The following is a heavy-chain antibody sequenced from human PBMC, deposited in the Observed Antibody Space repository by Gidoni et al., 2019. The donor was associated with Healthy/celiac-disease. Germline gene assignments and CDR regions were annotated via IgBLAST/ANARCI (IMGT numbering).Heavy chain of an antibody. D-gene: IGHD3-22*01. Sequence: QVQLVESGGGVVKPGRSLRLSCAASGFTCSSYGMHWVRQAPGKGLEWVAVIWYDGINKYYADSVKGRFTIFRDNSKNTLYLQMNSLRAEDTAVYYCARGLRSSGYYFDYWGQGTLVTVSS. V-gene: IGHV3-33*01. CDR1: GFTCSSYG. CDR3: ARGLRSSGYYFDY. J-gene: IGHJ4*02. CDR2: IWYDGINK.